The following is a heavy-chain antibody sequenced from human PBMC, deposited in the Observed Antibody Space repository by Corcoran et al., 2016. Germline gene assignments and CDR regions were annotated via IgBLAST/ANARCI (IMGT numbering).Heavy chain of an antibody. Sequence: QVQLVQSGAEVKKPGASVKVSCKASGYTFTSYYMHWVRQAPGQGLEWMGIINPSGGSTSYAQKFQGRVTMTRDTSTSTVYMELSSLRSEDTAVYYCARNYYYDSSGYGYYYGMDVWGQGTTVTVSS. CDR3: ARNYYYDSSGYGYYYGMDV. CDR2: INPSGGST. V-gene: IGHV1-46*01. J-gene: IGHJ6*02. CDR1: GYTFTSYY. D-gene: IGHD3-22*01.